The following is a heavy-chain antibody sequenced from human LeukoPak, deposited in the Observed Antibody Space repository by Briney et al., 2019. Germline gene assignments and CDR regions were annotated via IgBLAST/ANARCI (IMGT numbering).Heavy chain of an antibody. CDR2: ISGTGGST. CDR3: AVSVRFERVWHYFNN. D-gene: IGHD3-9*01. CDR1: GFTFSTYA. J-gene: IGHJ4*02. V-gene: IGHV3-23*01. Sequence: GGSLRLSCAASGFTFSTYAMTWVRQAPGKGLEWVSLISGTGGSTYYADSVKGRFTISRDNPKTTVFLQMNSLRAEDTAVYYCAVSVRFERVWHYFNNWGQGTQVTVSS.